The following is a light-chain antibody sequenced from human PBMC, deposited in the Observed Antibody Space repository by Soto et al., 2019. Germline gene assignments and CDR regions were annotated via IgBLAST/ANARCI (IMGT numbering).Light chain of an antibody. CDR3: SSYTYSRTIGVI. Sequence: QSALTQPPSASGSPGQSVTISCTGTSSDVGGYNYVSWYQQHPGKVPKLMIYEVNKRPSGVPDRFSGSKSGNTASLTISGLLAEDEADYYCSSYTYSRTIGVIFGGGTKLTVL. CDR1: SSDVGGYNY. J-gene: IGLJ2*01. V-gene: IGLV2-8*01. CDR2: EVN.